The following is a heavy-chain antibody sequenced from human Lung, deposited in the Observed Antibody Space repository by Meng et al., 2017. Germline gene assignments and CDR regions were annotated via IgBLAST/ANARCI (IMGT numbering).Heavy chain of an antibody. CDR2: IYHRGST. V-gene: IGHV4-4*02. CDR1: GVSISTDNW. CDR3: TKNDFYCLGY. Sequence: VPAPGSGPGLGTPSGTLFLPGPVSGVSISTDNWWSWARQPPGKGLEWIGEIYHRGSTNYNPSLKSRITISVDKPKNQFSLTLSSVTAADTAVYYCTKNDFYCLGYWGQGTLVTVSS. J-gene: IGHJ4*02. D-gene: IGHD2-21*01.